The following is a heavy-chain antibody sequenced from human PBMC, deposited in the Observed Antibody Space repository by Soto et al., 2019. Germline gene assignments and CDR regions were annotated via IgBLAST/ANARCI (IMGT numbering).Heavy chain of an antibody. D-gene: IGHD1-26*01. J-gene: IGHJ4*02. CDR3: ARRNSGTYAFDY. CDR2: IKEDGSEK. CDR1: GLTYSYYW. V-gene: IGHV3-7*03. Sequence: GGSLRLSCSASGLTYSYYWMSWVRQAPGKGLEWVANIKEDGSEKYYMDSVKGRFTISRDNARKSLYLQMNSLRAEDTAVYYCARRNSGTYAFDYWGQGTLVTVSS.